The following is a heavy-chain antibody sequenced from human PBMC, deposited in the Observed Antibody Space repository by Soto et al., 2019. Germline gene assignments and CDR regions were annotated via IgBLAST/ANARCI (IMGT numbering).Heavy chain of an antibody. D-gene: IGHD5-12*01. CDR2: ISAYNGNT. Sequence: ASVKVCCKASGYTFTSYGMRWVRQAPGQGLEWMGWISAYNGNTNYAQKLQGRVTMTTDTSTSTAYMELRSLRSDDTAVYYCARAKWLRYEYYYYYYMDVWGKGTTVTVSS. CDR3: ARAKWLRYEYYYYYYMDV. V-gene: IGHV1-18*01. CDR1: GYTFTSYG. J-gene: IGHJ6*03.